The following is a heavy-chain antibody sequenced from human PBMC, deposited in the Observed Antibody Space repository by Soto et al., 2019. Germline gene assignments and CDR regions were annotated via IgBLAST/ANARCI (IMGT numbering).Heavy chain of an antibody. D-gene: IGHD6-19*01. J-gene: IGHJ4*02. CDR2: INGNADNS. Sequence: PRLSCAASGLSFVSYWMHWVRQVPGEGLAWVSRINGNADNSDYADSVKGRFTISRDNAMNRLYLQMDSLRADDTGVYYCVRDFRGAVAGSEFDHWGQGTLVTVSS. CDR1: GLSFVSYW. CDR3: VRDFRGAVAGSEFDH. V-gene: IGHV3-74*01.